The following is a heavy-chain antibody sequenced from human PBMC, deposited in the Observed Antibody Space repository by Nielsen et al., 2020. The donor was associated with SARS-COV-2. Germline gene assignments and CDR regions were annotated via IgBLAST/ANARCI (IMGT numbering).Heavy chain of an antibody. Sequence: GESLKISCAASGFTFSSYAMSWVRQAPGKGLEWVSAISGSGGSTYYADSVKGRFTISRDNSKNTLYLQMNSLRAEDTAVYYCAKETYYYDSSGYSESAFDYWDQGTLVTVSS. V-gene: IGHV3-23*01. D-gene: IGHD3-22*01. CDR1: GFTFSSYA. CDR3: AKETYYYDSSGYSESAFDY. CDR2: ISGSGGST. J-gene: IGHJ4*02.